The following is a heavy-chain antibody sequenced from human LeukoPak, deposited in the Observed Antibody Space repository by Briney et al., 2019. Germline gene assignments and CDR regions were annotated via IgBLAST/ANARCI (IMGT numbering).Heavy chain of an antibody. J-gene: IGHJ4*02. CDR2: ISYDGSNK. Sequence: PGGSLRLSCAAPGFTFSSYGMHWVRKAPGKGLEWVADISYDGSNKYYADSVKGRFTISRDNSKNTLYMQMNSLRAEDTAVYYCAKDMYSSSWYYFDYWGQGTLVTVSS. V-gene: IGHV3-30*18. CDR3: AKDMYSSSWYYFDY. CDR1: GFTFSSYG. D-gene: IGHD6-13*01.